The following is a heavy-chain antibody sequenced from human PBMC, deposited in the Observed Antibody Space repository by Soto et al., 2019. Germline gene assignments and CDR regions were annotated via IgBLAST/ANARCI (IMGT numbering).Heavy chain of an antibody. CDR1: GFSFSGYA. D-gene: IGHD3-16*01. CDR3: ASLGKRDGYNRFQH. CDR2: TGASGRTT. V-gene: IGHV3-23*01. Sequence: SMRLSCAASGFSFSGYAMTWVRQAPGKGLEWVSTTGASGRTTYYADSVKSRVTISVDTSKNQFSLKLSSVTAADTAVYYCASLGKRDGYNRFQHWGQGTLVTVSS. J-gene: IGHJ1*01.